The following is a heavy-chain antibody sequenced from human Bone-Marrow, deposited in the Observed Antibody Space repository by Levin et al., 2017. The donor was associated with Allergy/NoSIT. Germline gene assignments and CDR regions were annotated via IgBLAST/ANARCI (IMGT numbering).Heavy chain of an antibody. D-gene: IGHD6-13*01. Sequence: GESLKISCAASGFTFSGYTMGWVRQAPGKGLEWVSDINQSGATTYYADSVKGRFTISRDNSRNTLYLQMNSLRADDTAVYYGAKAGAARWYHYWGQGTLVTVSS. CDR2: INQSGATT. J-gene: IGHJ4*02. CDR3: AKAGAARWYHY. CDR1: GFTFSGYT. V-gene: IGHV3-23*01.